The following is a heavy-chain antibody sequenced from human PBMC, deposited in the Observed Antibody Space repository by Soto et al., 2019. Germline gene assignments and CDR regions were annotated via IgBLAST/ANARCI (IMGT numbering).Heavy chain of an antibody. D-gene: IGHD2-8*02. Sequence: SETLSLTCAVDGGSFSGYYWTWIRQPPGTGLEWIGEINHSGSTNYNPSLKSRFTISVDTSNNQFSLKLTSVTAADTAVYYCARDKITGLFDYWGQGTLVT. V-gene: IGHV4-34*01. CDR3: ARDKITGLFDY. J-gene: IGHJ4*02. CDR2: INHSGST. CDR1: GGSFSGYY.